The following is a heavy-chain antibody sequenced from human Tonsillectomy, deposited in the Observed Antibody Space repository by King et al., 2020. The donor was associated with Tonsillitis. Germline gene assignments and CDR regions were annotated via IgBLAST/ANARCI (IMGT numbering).Heavy chain of an antibody. V-gene: IGHV3-30*02. CDR2: ISYDGNIK. Sequence: QLVQSGGGVVQPGGSLRLSCGASGFTFSSYAIHWVRQAPGKGLEWVAFISYDGNIKYYADSVKGRFTISRDNSKNTLYVQMNSLKPEDTAVFYCAKEDYSGCPFESWGQGTPVTVSS. J-gene: IGHJ4*02. CDR1: GFTFSSYA. CDR3: AKEDYSGCPFES. D-gene: IGHD6-19*01.